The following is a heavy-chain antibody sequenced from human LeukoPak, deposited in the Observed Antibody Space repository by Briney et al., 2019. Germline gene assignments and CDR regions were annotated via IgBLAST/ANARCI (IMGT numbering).Heavy chain of an antibody. CDR1: GFTFSSYW. V-gene: IGHV3-23*01. CDR2: ISGTSETI. CDR3: AKVSLVGSSRKAFDI. J-gene: IGHJ3*02. Sequence: GGSLRPSCAASGFTFSSYWMSWVRQTPGKGLEWVSVISGTSETIYYADSVKGRFTISRDNSKNTLYLQMNSLRAEDTAVYYCAKVSLVGSSRKAFDIWGQGTMVTVSS. D-gene: IGHD1-26*01.